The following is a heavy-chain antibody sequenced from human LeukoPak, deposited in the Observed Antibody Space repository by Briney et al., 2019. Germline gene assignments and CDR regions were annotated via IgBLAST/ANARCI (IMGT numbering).Heavy chain of an antibody. V-gene: IGHV4-61*01. D-gene: IGHD1-20*01. Sequence: SETLSLTCTVSGGSVNSGSFYWSWIRQPPGKGPHWVGYIYSSGSTYYIPSLKSRVTMSVDTSKNQFSLKLSSVTAADTAVYYCARSNNWNPEFDYWGQGTLVTVSS. J-gene: IGHJ4*02. CDR2: IYSSGST. CDR3: ARSNNWNPEFDY. CDR1: GGSVNSGSFY.